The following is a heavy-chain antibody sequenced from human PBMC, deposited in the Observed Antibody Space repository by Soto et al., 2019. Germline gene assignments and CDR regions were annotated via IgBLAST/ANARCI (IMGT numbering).Heavy chain of an antibody. V-gene: IGHV3-23*01. Sequence: EVQLLESGGGLVQPGGSLRLSCAASGFTFSSYAMSWVRQPPGKGLEWVSAISGSGGSTYYADSVKGRFTISRDNSKNTLYLQMNSLRAEDTAVYYCATRAYVDELLRTDYWGQGTLVTVSS. D-gene: IGHD2-15*01. CDR3: ATRAYVDELLRTDY. CDR2: ISGSGGST. J-gene: IGHJ4*02. CDR1: GFTFSSYA.